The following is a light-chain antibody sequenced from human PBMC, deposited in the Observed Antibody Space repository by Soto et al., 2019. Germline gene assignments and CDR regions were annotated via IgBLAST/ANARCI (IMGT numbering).Light chain of an antibody. J-gene: IGKJ1*01. CDR2: AAS. CDR3: QQSFSTPRT. Sequence: IHLTQTRSSLSASLGYIVTITCRASQGISSYLGWYQQKPGKAPNLLIYAASTLQSGVPSRFSGSGSGTDFTLTISRLQPEDFATYTCQQSFSTPRTFGQGTKVDIK. V-gene: IGKV1-39*01. CDR1: QGISSY.